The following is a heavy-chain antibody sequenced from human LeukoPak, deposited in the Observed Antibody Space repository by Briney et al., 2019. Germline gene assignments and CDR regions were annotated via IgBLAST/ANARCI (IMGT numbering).Heavy chain of an antibody. V-gene: IGHV1-18*01. CDR1: IYPFTNYG. CDR3: ARDRLGFCTSAVCSSLDY. Sequence: ASVKVSCKASIYPFTNYGISWVRQAPGQGLEWMGWISAYNGDTNYAQKFQGRVTMTTDTSTSTAYMELRSLRSDDTAAYYCARDRLGFCTSAVCSSLDYWGQGTLVTVSS. D-gene: IGHD2-2*01. J-gene: IGHJ4*02. CDR2: ISAYNGDT.